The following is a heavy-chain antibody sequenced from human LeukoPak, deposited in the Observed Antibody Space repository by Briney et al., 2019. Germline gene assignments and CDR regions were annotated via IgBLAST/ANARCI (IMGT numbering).Heavy chain of an antibody. CDR3: ALSWIAAAGAFDY. CDR2: IYYSGST. D-gene: IGHD6-13*01. J-gene: IGHJ4*02. Sequence: SETLSLTCTVSGGSISSYYWSWIRQPPRKGLEWIGYIYYSGSTNYNPSLKSRVTISVDTSKNQFSLKLSSVTAADTAVYYCALSWIAAAGAFDYWGQGTLVTVSS. V-gene: IGHV4-59*01. CDR1: GGSISSYY.